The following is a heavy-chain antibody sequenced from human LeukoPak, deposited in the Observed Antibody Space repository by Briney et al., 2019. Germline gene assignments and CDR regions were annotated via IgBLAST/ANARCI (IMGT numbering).Heavy chain of an antibody. CDR3: AKDHRDSGNFYYYYGLDV. CDR2: LSGNAGRP. V-gene: IGHV3-23*01. CDR1: GFTFISYA. Sequence: GGSLRLSCAASGFTFISYAMSWVRQAPGKGLEWVSSLSGNAGRPYYADSVKGRFTISRDNSKNTLYLQMNSLRAEDTAVYYCAKDHRDSGNFYYYYGLDVWGQGTMVTVSS. J-gene: IGHJ6*02. D-gene: IGHD1-26*01.